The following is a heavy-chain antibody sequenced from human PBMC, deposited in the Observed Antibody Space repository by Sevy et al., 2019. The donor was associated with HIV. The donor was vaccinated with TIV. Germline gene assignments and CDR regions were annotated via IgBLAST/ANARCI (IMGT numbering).Heavy chain of an antibody. V-gene: IGHV3-33*01. D-gene: IGHD6-13*01. CDR2: IWYDGSNK. Sequence: GGSLRLSCAASGFTFSSYGMHWVRQAPGKGLEWVAVIWYDGSNKYYADSVKGRFTISRDNSKNTLYLQMNSLRAEDTAVYYCARHRGSSWDSYYYYGMDVWGQGTTVTVSS. CDR1: GFTFSSYG. J-gene: IGHJ6*02. CDR3: ARHRGSSWDSYYYYGMDV.